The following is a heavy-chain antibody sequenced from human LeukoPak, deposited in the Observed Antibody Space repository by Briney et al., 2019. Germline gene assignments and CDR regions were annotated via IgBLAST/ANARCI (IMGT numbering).Heavy chain of an antibody. J-gene: IGHJ4*02. V-gene: IGHV4-59*01. CDR1: GGSISSYY. CDR3: ASGSYYKIDY. CDR2: IYYSGST. D-gene: IGHD1-26*01. Sequence: PSETLSLTCTVSGGSISSYYWSWIRQPPGKGLEWIGYIYYSGSTNYNPSLKSRVTISVDTSKNQFSLKLSSVTAADTAVYYCASGSYYKIDYWGQGTLVTVSS.